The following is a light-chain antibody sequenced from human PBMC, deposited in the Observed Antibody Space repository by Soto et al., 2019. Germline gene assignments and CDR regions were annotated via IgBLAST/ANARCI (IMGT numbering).Light chain of an antibody. Sequence: SYELTQALSVSVALGQTARITCGGSNIGSKNVHWYQQKPGQAPVLVIYRDSIRPSGIPERFSGSNSRNTATLTISRAQAGDEGDYYCQVWDGTTSHVDFGGGTKLTVL. V-gene: IGLV3-9*01. CDR2: RDS. J-gene: IGLJ2*01. CDR1: NIGSKN. CDR3: QVWDGTTSHVD.